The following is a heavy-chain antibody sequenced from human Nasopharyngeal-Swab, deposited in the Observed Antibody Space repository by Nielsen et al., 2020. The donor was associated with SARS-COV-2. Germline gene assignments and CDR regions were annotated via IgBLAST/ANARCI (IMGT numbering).Heavy chain of an antibody. V-gene: IGHV3-7*01. CDR1: GFTFSSYW. D-gene: IGHD5-18*01. CDR2: IKQDGSEK. Sequence: GESLKISCAASGFTFSSYWMSWVRQAPGKGPEWVANIKQDGSEKYYVDSVKGRFTISRDNAKNSLYLQMNSLRAEDTAVYYCARDSYEGGVDYWGQGTLVTVSS. CDR3: ARDSYEGGVDY. J-gene: IGHJ4*02.